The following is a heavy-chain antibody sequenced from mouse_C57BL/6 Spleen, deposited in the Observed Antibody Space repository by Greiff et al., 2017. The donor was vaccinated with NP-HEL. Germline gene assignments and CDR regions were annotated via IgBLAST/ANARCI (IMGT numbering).Heavy chain of an antibody. CDR3: ARKVGDYYGSSYVDY. CDR2: IYPRSGHT. D-gene: IGHD1-1*01. V-gene: IGHV1-81*01. J-gene: IGHJ2*01. CDR1: GYTFTSYG. Sequence: VQLQQSGAELARPGASVKLSCKASGYTFTSYGISWVKQRTGQGLEWIGEIYPRSGHTYYNEKFKGKATLTADKSSSTAYMELRSLTSEDSAVYFCARKVGDYYGSSYVDYWGQGTTLTVSS.